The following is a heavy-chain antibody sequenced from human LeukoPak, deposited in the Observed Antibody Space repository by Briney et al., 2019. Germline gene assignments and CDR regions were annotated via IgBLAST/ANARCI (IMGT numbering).Heavy chain of an antibody. Sequence: GGSLRLSCAASGFTFSSCEMNWVRQAPGKGLEWVSYISSSGSTIYYADSVKGRFTISRDNAKNSLYLQMNSLRAEDTAVYYCARDRYSGSLGFDYWGQGTLVTVSS. V-gene: IGHV3-48*03. CDR3: ARDRYSGSLGFDY. D-gene: IGHD1-26*01. CDR2: ISSSGSTI. J-gene: IGHJ4*02. CDR1: GFTFSSCE.